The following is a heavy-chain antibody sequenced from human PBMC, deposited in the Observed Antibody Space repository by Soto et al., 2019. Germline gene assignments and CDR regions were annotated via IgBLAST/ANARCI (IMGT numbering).Heavy chain of an antibody. CDR2: ISSGSGTT. D-gene: IGHD3-10*01. V-gene: IGHV3-48*01. J-gene: IGHJ6*02. CDR3: AKIGTYLRMDV. Sequence: EVQLVESGGGLVQPGGSLRLSCAVSGFTFSSYSMNWVRQAPGKGLEWVSYISSGSGTTYYADSVKGRFSISRDNANNSLCLQMNSLRVEYTAVYYCAKIGTYLRMDVWGQGTTVTVSS. CDR1: GFTFSSYS.